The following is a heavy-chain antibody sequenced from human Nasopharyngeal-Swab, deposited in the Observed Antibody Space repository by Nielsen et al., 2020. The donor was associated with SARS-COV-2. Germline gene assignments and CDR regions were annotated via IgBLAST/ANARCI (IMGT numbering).Heavy chain of an antibody. CDR3: VREGDNWEFDS. CDR1: GYTFTGFY. Sequence: ASVKVSCKASGYTFTGFYVHWVRQAPGQGLECLGRINPSNGVTIYAQKFQGRVTITRDTSNSPVDMELSRLRSDDTAVYYCVREGDNWEFDSWGQGTLATVSS. J-gene: IGHJ4*02. V-gene: IGHV1-2*06. CDR2: INPSNGVT. D-gene: IGHD1-26*01.